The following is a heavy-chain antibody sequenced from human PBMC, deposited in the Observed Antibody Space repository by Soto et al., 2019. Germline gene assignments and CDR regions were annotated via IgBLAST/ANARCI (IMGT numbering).Heavy chain of an antibody. CDR1: GYSFTSYW. D-gene: IGHD4-17*01. V-gene: IGHV5-51*01. CDR3: ARVSRTDYGGNSEADY. CDR2: IYPGDSDT. J-gene: IGHJ4*02. Sequence: GESLKISCKGSGYSFTSYWIGWVRQMPGKGLEWMGIIYPGDSDTRYSPSFQGQVTISADKSISTAYLQWSSLKASDTAMYYCARVSRTDYGGNSEADYWGQGTLVTVSS.